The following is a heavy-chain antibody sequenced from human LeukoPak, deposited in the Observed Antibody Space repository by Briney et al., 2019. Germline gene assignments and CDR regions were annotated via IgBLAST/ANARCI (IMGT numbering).Heavy chain of an antibody. CDR3: ARERGLGSGSYYTLGC. CDR2: MSPNSGNT. J-gene: IGHJ4*02. CDR1: GYTFTSYD. D-gene: IGHD3-10*01. V-gene: IGHV1-8*01. Sequence: ASVKVSCKASGYTFTSYDINWVRQATGQGLEYMGWMSPNSGNTGYAQKFQGRLTMTRDTSISTAYMELSRLRSDDTAVYYCARERGLGSGSYYTLGCWGQGTLVTVSS.